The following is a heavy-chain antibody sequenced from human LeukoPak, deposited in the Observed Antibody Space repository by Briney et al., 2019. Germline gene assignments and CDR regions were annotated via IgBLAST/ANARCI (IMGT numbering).Heavy chain of an antibody. CDR1: GFTFSSYA. CDR3: TTGPDTAMAEFDY. V-gene: IGHV3-15*01. Sequence: GGSLRLSCAASGFTFSSYAMSWVRQAPGKGLEWVGRIKSKTDGGTTDYAAPVKGRFTISRDDSKNTLYLQMNSLKTEDTAVYYCTTGPDTAMAEFDYWGQGTLVTVSS. D-gene: IGHD5-18*01. CDR2: IKSKTDGGTT. J-gene: IGHJ4*02.